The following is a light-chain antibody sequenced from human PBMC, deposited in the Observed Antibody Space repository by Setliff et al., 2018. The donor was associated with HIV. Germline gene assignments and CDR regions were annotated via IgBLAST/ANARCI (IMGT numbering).Light chain of an antibody. V-gene: IGLV2-14*03. CDR3: SSYTSSSTYV. J-gene: IGLJ1*01. CDR2: DVS. Sequence: QSALTQPASVSGAPGQSTTISCTGTSSDVGTYNYVSWYQQHPGKAPKLIIYDVSKRPSGVSNRFSGSKSGNTASLTISGLQAEDEADHYCSSYTSSSTYVFGTGTKVTVL. CDR1: SSDVGTYNY.